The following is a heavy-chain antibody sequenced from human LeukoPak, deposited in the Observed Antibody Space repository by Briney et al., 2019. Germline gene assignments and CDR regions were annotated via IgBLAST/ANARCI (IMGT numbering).Heavy chain of an antibody. J-gene: IGHJ5*02. D-gene: IGHD2-2*01. CDR1: GFTVSDNY. V-gene: IGHV3-53*01. Sequence: GGSLRLSCAASGFTVSDNYMSWVRQAPGKGLEWVSIIHSGGNTYYSDSVKGRFTISRDTSKNTLFLQMNSLRAEDMAVYYCARGYCPSSDCYEGRNLFDPWGQGTLVTVSS. CDR3: ARGYCPSSDCYEGRNLFDP. CDR2: IHSGGNT.